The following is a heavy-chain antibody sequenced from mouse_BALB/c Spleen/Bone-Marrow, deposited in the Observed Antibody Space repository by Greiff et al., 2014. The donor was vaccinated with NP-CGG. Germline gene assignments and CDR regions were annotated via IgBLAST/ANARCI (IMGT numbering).Heavy chain of an antibody. D-gene: IGHD1-1*01. CDR2: IDPANGAT. CDR1: GFNIKDTY. J-gene: IGHJ1*01. CDR3: TKPSFYYGSSYWYFDV. V-gene: IGHV14-3*02. Sequence: EVQLQQSGAELAKPGASVKLSCTASGFNIKDTYMHWVKQRPEQGLEWIGRIDPANGATKYDPKFQGKATITADTSSNTAYLQLSSLTSEDTAVYYCTKPSFYYGSSYWYFDVWGAGTTVTVSS.